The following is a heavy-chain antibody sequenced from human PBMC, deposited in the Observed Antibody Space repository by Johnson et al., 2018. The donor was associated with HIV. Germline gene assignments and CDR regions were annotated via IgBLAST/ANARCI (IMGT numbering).Heavy chain of an antibody. CDR1: GFTFSS. CDR2: ISHAGSHK. CDR3: ARDSPYYYDSSGWVSVFDI. J-gene: IGHJ3*02. V-gene: IGHV3-30-3*01. Sequence: QVQLVESGGGVVQPGRSLRLSCAASGFTFSSMHWDRQAPGQGLAWVAVISHAGSHKYYADSVTGRFTIFRDNSKTTLNLQMNSLRAEDTAVYYCARDSPYYYDSSGWVSVFDIWGQGTMVTVSS. D-gene: IGHD3-22*01.